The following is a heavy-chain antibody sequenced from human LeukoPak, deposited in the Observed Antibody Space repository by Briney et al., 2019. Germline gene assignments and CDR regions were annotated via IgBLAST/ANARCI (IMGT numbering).Heavy chain of an antibody. CDR2: IYTSGST. CDR1: GGSISSYY. V-gene: IGHV4-4*09. J-gene: IGHJ5*02. CDR3: ARQTYYDFWSAYYNNWFDP. Sequence: SETLSLTCSVSGGSISSYYWSWIRQPPGKGLEWIGYIYTSGSTNYNPSLKSRVTISVDTSKNQFSLKLSSVTAADTAVYYWARQTYYDFWSAYYNNWFDPWGQGTLVTVSS. D-gene: IGHD3-3*01.